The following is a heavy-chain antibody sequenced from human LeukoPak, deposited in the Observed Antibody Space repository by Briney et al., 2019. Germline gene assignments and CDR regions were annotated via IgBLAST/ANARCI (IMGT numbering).Heavy chain of an antibody. D-gene: IGHD2-21*02. CDR3: ARVSVSSVGVSAVPDYFGY. Sequence: ASVTVSCKASGYTFTDYFLYWVRQAPGQGLEWMGWIKPKSGGTNYARDFQGRVTMTRDTSISTVYMELTRLRSDDTAVYYCARVSVSSVGVSAVPDYFGYWGQGTLVIVSS. V-gene: IGHV1-2*02. CDR1: GYTFTDYF. J-gene: IGHJ4*02. CDR2: IKPKSGGT.